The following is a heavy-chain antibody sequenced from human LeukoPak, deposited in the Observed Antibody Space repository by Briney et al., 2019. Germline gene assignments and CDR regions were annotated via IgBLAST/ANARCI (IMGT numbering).Heavy chain of an antibody. V-gene: IGHV4-39*07. J-gene: IGHJ5*02. CDR3: ARDYYDSSDYGGSEWFDP. D-gene: IGHD3-22*01. Sequence: SETLSLTCTVSGGSISSSSYYWGWIRQPPGKGLEWIGSIYYSGSTYYNPSLKSRVTISVDTSKNQFSLKLSSVTAADTAVYYCARDYYDSSDYGGSEWFDPWGQGTLVTVSS. CDR1: GGSISSSSYY. CDR2: IYYSGST.